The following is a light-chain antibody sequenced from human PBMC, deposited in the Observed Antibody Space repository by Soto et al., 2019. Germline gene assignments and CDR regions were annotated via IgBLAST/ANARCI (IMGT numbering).Light chain of an antibody. Sequence: EIVLSQSPGTLSLSPGEGATLSCRASQSVSSNFLAWYQRKPGQAPSLLMYGASSRATGIPDRFSGSGSGTDFTLTISRLEPEDFAVYYCQQYGSSPLTFGGGTKVEIK. V-gene: IGKV3-20*01. J-gene: IGKJ4*01. CDR3: QQYGSSPLT. CDR1: QSVSSNF. CDR2: GAS.